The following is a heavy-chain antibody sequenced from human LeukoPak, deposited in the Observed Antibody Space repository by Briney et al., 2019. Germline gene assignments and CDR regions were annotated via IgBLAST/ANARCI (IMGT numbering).Heavy chain of an antibody. V-gene: IGHV1-2*02. J-gene: IGHJ4*02. Sequence: ASVKVSCKASGYTFTGYYMHWVRQAPGQGLEWMGWINPNSGGTNYAQKSQGRVTMTRDTSISTAYMELSRLRSDDTAVYYCARVSVNDYGDYVHDYWGQGTLVTVSS. D-gene: IGHD4-17*01. CDR1: GYTFTGYY. CDR2: INPNSGGT. CDR3: ARVSVNDYGDYVHDY.